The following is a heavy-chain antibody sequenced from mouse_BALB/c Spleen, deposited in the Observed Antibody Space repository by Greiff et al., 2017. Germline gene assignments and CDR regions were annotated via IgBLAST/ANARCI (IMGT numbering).Heavy chain of an antibody. CDR3: ARAYYYGSSWFAY. V-gene: IGHV5-6-3*01. CDR2: INSNGGST. D-gene: IGHD1-1*01. Sequence: EVKLVESGGGLVQPGGSLKLSCAASGFTFSSYGMSWVRQTPDKRLELVATINSNGGSTYYPDSVKGRFTISRDNAKNTLYLQMSSLKSEDTAMYYCARAYYYGSSWFAYWGQGTLVTVSA. J-gene: IGHJ3*01. CDR1: GFTFSSYG.